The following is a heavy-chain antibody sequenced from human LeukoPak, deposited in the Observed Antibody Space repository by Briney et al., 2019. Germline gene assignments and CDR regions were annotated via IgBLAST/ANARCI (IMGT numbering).Heavy chain of an antibody. CDR3: ARVPDYGSGSYLSMDV. CDR2: IYYSGST. Sequence: PSETLSLTCTVSGGSISSYYWSWIRQPPGKGPEWIGYIYYSGSTNYNPSLKSRVTISVDTSKNQFSLKLSSVTAADTAVYYCARVPDYGSGSYLSMDVWGQGTTVTVSS. CDR1: GGSISSYY. V-gene: IGHV4-59*01. J-gene: IGHJ6*02. D-gene: IGHD3-10*01.